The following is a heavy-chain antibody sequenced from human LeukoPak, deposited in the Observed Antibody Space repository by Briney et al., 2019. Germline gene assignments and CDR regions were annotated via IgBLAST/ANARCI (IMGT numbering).Heavy chain of an antibody. J-gene: IGHJ6*04. Sequence: ASVKVSCKASGYTFTSYAMHWVRQAPGQRLEWMGWINAGNGNTKYSQTFQGRVTITRDTSASTAYMELSSLRSEDTAVYYCARDRQYYYGSGSYYNYYYGMDVWGKGTTVTVSS. CDR3: ARDRQYYYGSGSYYNYYYGMDV. V-gene: IGHV1-3*01. CDR1: GYTFTSYA. D-gene: IGHD3-10*01. CDR2: INAGNGNT.